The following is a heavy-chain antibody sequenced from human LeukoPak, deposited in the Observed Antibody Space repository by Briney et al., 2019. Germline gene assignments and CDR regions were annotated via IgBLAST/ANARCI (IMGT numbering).Heavy chain of an antibody. Sequence: PGGSLRLSCAASGFTFSSYEMDWVRQVPGKGLEWISYISSSGSTIYFADSVKGRFTISRDNAKNSLYLQMNSLRDEDTAVYYCVRDPDALDYWGQGTLVTVSS. CDR1: GFTFSSYE. CDR2: ISSSGSTI. CDR3: VRDPDALDY. D-gene: IGHD2-2*01. V-gene: IGHV3-48*03. J-gene: IGHJ4*02.